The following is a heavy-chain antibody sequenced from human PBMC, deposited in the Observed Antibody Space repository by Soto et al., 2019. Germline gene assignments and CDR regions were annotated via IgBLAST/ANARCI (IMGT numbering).Heavy chain of an antibody. J-gene: IGHJ3*01. CDR1: GGSISSSHW. Sequence: QVQLQESGPGLVKPSGTLSLTCAVSGGSISSSHWWTWVRQSPVKGLEYIGEISHSGTSNSNPSLKSRVTLSVDRSKYHFSLTLTSVTAADTAVYYCARVVLSITRGAFDAWGQGTPVIVSS. CDR2: ISHSGTS. D-gene: IGHD1-20*01. V-gene: IGHV4-4*02. CDR3: ARVVLSITRGAFDA.